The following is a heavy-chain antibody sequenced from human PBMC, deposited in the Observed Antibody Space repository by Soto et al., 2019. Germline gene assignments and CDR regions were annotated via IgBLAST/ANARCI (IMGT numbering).Heavy chain of an antibody. D-gene: IGHD1-26*01. Sequence: SVKVSCKASGGTFSSYAISWVRQAPGQGLEWMGGIIPILGTANYAQKFQGRVTITADESTSTAYMELSSLRSEDTAVYYCASGLVGATLSDAFDIWGQGTMVTVSS. V-gene: IGHV1-69*13. J-gene: IGHJ3*02. CDR3: ASGLVGATLSDAFDI. CDR2: IIPILGTA. CDR1: GGTFSSYA.